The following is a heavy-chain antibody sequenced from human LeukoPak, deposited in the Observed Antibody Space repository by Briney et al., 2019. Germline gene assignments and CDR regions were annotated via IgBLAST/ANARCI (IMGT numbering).Heavy chain of an antibody. Sequence: SETLSLTCAVYGGSFSGYYWGWIRQPPGKGLEWIGSIYYSGSTYYNPSLKSRVTISVDTSKNQFSLKLSSVTAADTAVYYCATVVVTANLLDAFDIWGQGTMVTVSS. CDR1: GGSFSGYY. V-gene: IGHV4-39*01. J-gene: IGHJ3*02. CDR2: IYYSGST. CDR3: ATVVVTANLLDAFDI. D-gene: IGHD2-21*02.